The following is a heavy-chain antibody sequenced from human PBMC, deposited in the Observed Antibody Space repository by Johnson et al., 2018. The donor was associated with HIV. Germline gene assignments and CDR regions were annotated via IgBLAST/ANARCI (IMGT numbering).Heavy chain of an antibody. Sequence: QVQLVESGGGLVQPGGSLRLSCAASGFTVSSNYRSWVRQAPGKGLEWVAVISYDGGNKYYADSVKGRFTISRDNSKNTLYLQMNSLRAEDTAVYYCARDLVWNSGSYWDAFDIWGQG. V-gene: IGHV3-30*03. J-gene: IGHJ3*02. CDR1: GFTVSSNY. D-gene: IGHD1-26*01. CDR2: ISYDGGNK. CDR3: ARDLVWNSGSYWDAFDI.